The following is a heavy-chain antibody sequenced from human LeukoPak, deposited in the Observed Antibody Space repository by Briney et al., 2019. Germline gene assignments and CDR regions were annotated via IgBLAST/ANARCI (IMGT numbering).Heavy chain of an antibody. V-gene: IGHV1-46*01. D-gene: IGHD3-22*01. Sequence: ASVKVSCKASGYTFTSYYMHWVRQAPGQGLEWMGIINPGGGSTSYAQKFQGRVTMTRDTSTSTVYMELSSLRFEDTAVYYCASGFNYHNSAYYPDYWGQGTLVTVSS. CDR2: INPGGGST. CDR3: ASGFNYHNSAYYPDY. CDR1: GYTFTSYY. J-gene: IGHJ4*02.